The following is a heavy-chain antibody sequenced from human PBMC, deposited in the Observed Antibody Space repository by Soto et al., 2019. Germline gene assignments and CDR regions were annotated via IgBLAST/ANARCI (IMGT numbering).Heavy chain of an antibody. J-gene: IGHJ4*02. CDR3: ARGPRPYYYDSSGYYFDY. Sequence: SETLSLTCTVSGGSISSGGYYWSWIRQHPGKGLEWIGYIYYSGSTNYNPSLKSRVTISVDTSKNQFSLKLSSVTAADTAVYYCARGPRPYYYDSSGYYFDYWGQGTLVTVSS. V-gene: IGHV4-31*03. CDR1: GGSISSGGYY. CDR2: IYYSGST. D-gene: IGHD3-22*01.